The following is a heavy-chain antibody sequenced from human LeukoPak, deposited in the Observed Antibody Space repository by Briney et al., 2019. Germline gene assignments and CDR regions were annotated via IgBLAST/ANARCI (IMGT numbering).Heavy chain of an antibody. CDR3: ARVATYYDFWSGYRDRYYYMDV. D-gene: IGHD3-3*01. J-gene: IGHJ6*03. CDR1: GGSISNYY. CDR2: IFYSGGT. V-gene: IGHV4-59*12. Sequence: SETLSLTCAVSGGSISNYYWSWVRQPPGKGLEWIGYIFYSGGTNYNPSLKSRVTISVDTSKNQLSLKLSAVTAADTAVYYCARVATYYDFWSGYRDRYYYMDVWGKGTTVTVSS.